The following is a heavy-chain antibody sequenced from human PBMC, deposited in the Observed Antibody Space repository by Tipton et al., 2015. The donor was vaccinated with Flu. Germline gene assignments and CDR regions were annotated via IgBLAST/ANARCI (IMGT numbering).Heavy chain of an antibody. V-gene: IGHV4-61*02. CDR1: GGSISSGSYY. CDR3: ARVSLDYGDYAPAFDI. D-gene: IGHD4-17*01. J-gene: IGHJ3*02. Sequence: LRLSCTVSGGSISSGSYYWSWIRQPAGKGLEWIGRIYTSGNTNYNPSLKSRVTISVDTSKNQFSLKLSSVTAADTAVYYCARVSLDYGDYAPAFDIWGQGTMVTVSS. CDR2: IYTSGNT.